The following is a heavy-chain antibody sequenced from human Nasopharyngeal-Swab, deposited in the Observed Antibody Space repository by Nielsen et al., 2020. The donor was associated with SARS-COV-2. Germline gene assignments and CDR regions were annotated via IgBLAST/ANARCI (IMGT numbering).Heavy chain of an antibody. V-gene: IGHV5-51*01. CDR3: ARPQNYGYYGMDV. J-gene: IGHJ6*02. CDR2: IYPGDSDT. Sequence: KVSCKGSGHSFTSYWIGWVRQMPGKGLEWMGIIYPGDSDTRYSPSFQGQVTISADKSISTAYLQWSSLKASDTAMYYCARPQNYGYYGMDVWGQGTTVTVSS. CDR1: GHSFTSYW.